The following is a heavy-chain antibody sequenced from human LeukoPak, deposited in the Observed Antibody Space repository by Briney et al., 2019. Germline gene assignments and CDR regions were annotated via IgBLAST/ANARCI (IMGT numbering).Heavy chain of an antibody. CDR3: ARLGVISSWYAYYYGMDV. J-gene: IGHJ6*02. CDR1: GGSFSGYY. V-gene: IGHV4-34*01. CDR2: INHSGST. D-gene: IGHD6-13*01. Sequence: SETLSLTCAVYGGSFSGYYWSWIRQPPGKGLEWIGEINHSGSTNYNPSLKSRVTISVDTSKNLFSLKLSSVTAADTAVYYCARLGVISSWYAYYYGMDVWGQGTTVTVSS.